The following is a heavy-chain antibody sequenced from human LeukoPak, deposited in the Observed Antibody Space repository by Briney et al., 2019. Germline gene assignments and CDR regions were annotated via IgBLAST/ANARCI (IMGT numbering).Heavy chain of an antibody. CDR1: GFIFSRYT. Sequence: GGSLRLSCAASGFIFSRYTMHWVRQAPGKGLEWVAIISYDGSNKYYADSVRGRFTISRDNSKNTLYLQMNSLRAEDTAVYYCAKEHDRLSFFDYWGQGTLVTVSS. V-gene: IGHV3-30-3*01. J-gene: IGHJ4*02. CDR2: ISYDGSNK. CDR3: AKEHDRLSFFDY. D-gene: IGHD1-1*01.